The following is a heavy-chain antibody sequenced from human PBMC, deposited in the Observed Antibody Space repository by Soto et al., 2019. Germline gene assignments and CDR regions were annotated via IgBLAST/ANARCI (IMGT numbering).Heavy chain of an antibody. Sequence: ASLNVPCKASGYTFTSYGLSWVRHAPGQGLEWMGWISAYNGNTNYAQKLQGRVTMTTDTSTSTAYMELRSLRSDDTAVYYCARGLSMVRGVSFFDPWGQRTLVTVSS. V-gene: IGHV1-18*01. CDR1: GYTFTSYG. D-gene: IGHD3-10*01. CDR2: ISAYNGNT. J-gene: IGHJ5*02. CDR3: ARGLSMVRGVSFFDP.